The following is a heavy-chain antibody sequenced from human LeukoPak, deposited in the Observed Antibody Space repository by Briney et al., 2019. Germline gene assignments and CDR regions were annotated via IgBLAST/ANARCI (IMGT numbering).Heavy chain of an antibody. V-gene: IGHV1-2*02. CDR3: ARSLRSEYFQH. Sequence: ASVKVSCKASGYPFTGHHMHWVRQAPGQGLEWMGWINPKSGGTNYAQKFQGRVTMTRDTSISTAYMELSRLRSDDTAVYYCARSLRSEYFQHWGQGTLVTVSS. J-gene: IGHJ1*01. D-gene: IGHD4-17*01. CDR2: INPKSGGT. CDR1: GYPFTGHH.